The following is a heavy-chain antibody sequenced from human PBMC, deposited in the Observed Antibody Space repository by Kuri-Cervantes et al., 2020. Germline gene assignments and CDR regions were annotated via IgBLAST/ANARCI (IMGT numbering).Heavy chain of an antibody. V-gene: IGHV4-39*02. CDR1: GGSISSSSYY. CDR3: ARDFGLAYSSSWYDAFDI. J-gene: IGHJ3*02. Sequence: SETLSLTCTVSGGSISSSSYYWGWIRQPPGKGLEWIGSIYYSGSTYYNPSLKSRVTISVDTSKNQFSLKLSSVTAADTAVYYCARDFGLAYSSSWYDAFDIWGQGTMVTVSS. D-gene: IGHD6-13*01. CDR2: IYYSGST.